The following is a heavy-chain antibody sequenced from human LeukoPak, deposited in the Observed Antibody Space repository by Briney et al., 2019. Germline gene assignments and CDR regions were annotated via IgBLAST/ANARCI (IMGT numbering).Heavy chain of an antibody. D-gene: IGHD2-15*01. CDR3: ARGACSGGSCYLDY. J-gene: IGHJ4*02. CDR2: IRTYNDNP. V-gene: IGHV1-18*01. Sequence: ASVKVSSKASGYTFTNYGISWVRQAPGQGREWMGWIRTYNDNPNYAQKLQGRVTMTTDTSTSTAYMELRSLRSDDTAVYYCARGACSGGSCYLDYWGQGTLVTVSS. CDR1: GYTFTNYG.